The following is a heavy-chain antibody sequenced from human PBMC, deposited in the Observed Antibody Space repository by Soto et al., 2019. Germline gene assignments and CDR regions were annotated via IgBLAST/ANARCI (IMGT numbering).Heavy chain of an antibody. J-gene: IGHJ4*02. CDR3: ARVGSTLAAGTPDY. CDR1: GFTFSDYY. CDR2: ISGSGSIT. V-gene: IGHV3-11*01. D-gene: IGHD6-13*01. Sequence: PGGSLRLSCAASGFTFSDYYMSWFRQAPGKGLEWVSYISGSGSITHDADSVKGRFTISRGNAKNSLYLQMNSLRAEDTAIYYCARVGSTLAAGTPDYWGQGTLVTVSS.